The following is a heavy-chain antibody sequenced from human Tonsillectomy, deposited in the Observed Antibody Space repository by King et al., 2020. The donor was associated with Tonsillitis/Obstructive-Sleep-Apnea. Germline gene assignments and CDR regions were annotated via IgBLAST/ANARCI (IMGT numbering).Heavy chain of an antibody. CDR1: GFTFSNAW. J-gene: IGHJ4*02. Sequence: VQLVESGGGLVKPGGSLRLSCAASGFTFSNAWMNWVRQAPGKGLEWVGRIKGKIDGGTTDYAAPVKGRFTISRDDSKNTLYLQMNSLKTEDTPVYYCTTDRGALAYFGGDYYSHFDYWGQRTLVSVSS. CDR2: IKGKIDGGTT. D-gene: IGHD2-21*02. V-gene: IGHV3-15*07. CDR3: TTDRGALAYFGGDYYSHFDY.